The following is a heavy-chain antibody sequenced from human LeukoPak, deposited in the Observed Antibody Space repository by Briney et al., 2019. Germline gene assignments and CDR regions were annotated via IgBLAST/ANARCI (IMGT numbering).Heavy chain of an antibody. CDR3: ATASTKRDTDAFDI. J-gene: IGHJ3*02. Sequence: GGSLRLSCAASGFTLSRYGMHWVRQAPGKGLEWVANIKQDGSEIYYVDSVKGRFTISRDNAKHSLYLQMNSLRAEDTAVYYCATASTKRDTDAFDIWGQGTMVTVSS. CDR1: GFTLSRYG. D-gene: IGHD5-18*01. V-gene: IGHV3-7*01. CDR2: IKQDGSEI.